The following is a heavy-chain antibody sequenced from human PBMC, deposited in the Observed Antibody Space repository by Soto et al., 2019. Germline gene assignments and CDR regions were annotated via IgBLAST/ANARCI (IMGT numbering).Heavy chain of an antibody. CDR2: IYWDDEK. D-gene: IGHD3-9*01. CDR3: AHSDFEWLEAFHY. J-gene: IGHJ4*01. Sequence: QITLQESGPMLVKPSQTLTLTCTFSGFSLSSTGVGVGWFRQPPGKALEWLAIIYWDDEKRYSPSLRSRLTITKDTSNDQVVLTVTNMDPLDTARYYCAHSDFEWLEAFHYXGXGALVTVSS. V-gene: IGHV2-5*02. CDR1: GFSLSSTGVG.